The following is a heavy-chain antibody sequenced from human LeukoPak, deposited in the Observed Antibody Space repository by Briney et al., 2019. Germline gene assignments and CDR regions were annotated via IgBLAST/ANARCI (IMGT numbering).Heavy chain of an antibody. CDR1: GFTFSTYA. CDR3: LGYRSGGRCYSGGH. V-gene: IGHV3-23*01. D-gene: IGHD2-15*01. CDR2: VSTSGGST. Sequence: PGGSLRLSCAASGFTFSTYAMSWVRQAPGKGLEWVSTVSTSGGSTYYADSVKGRFTISRDNSKNTQYLQMNSLRAEDTAIYYCLGYRSGGRCYSGGHWGQGTLVTVSS. J-gene: IGHJ4*02.